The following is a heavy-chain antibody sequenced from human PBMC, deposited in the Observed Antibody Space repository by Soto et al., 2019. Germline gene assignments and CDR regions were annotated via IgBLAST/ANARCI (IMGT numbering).Heavy chain of an antibody. Sequence: GGSLRLSCAASGFTFSSYSMNWVRQAPGKGLEWVSSISTSSSYIYYADSVKGRFTISRDNAKNSLYLQMNSLRAEDTAVYYCARDGDYDPYYYMDVWGKGTTVTVSS. D-gene: IGHD4-17*01. V-gene: IGHV3-21*01. CDR2: ISTSSSYI. CDR1: GFTFSSYS. J-gene: IGHJ6*03. CDR3: ARDGDYDPYYYMDV.